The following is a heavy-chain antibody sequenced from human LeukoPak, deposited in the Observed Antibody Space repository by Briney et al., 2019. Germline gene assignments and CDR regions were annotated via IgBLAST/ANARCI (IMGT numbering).Heavy chain of an antibody. Sequence: ASVKVSCKASGYTFTSYGISWVRQAPGQGLEWMGWISAYNGNTNYAQKLQGRVTMTTDTSTSTAYMELRSLRSDDTAVYYCARDRKEMATIIWSGYWGQGTLVTVSS. CDR1: GYTFTSYG. CDR3: ARDRKEMATIIWSGY. CDR2: ISAYNGNT. J-gene: IGHJ4*02. D-gene: IGHD5-24*01. V-gene: IGHV1-18*01.